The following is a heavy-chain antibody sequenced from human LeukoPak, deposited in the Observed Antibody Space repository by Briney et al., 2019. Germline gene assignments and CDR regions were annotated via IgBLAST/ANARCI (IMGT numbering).Heavy chain of an antibody. CDR3: ARPRGEDFWTVMGAFDI. J-gene: IGHJ3*02. V-gene: IGHV4-39*01. D-gene: IGHD3/OR15-3a*01. CDR1: GGSISSSSYY. CDR2: IYYSGST. Sequence: SETLSLTCTVSGGSISSSSYYWGWIRQPPGKGLEWIGSIYYSGSTYYNPSLKSRVTISVDTSKNQFSLKLSSVTAADTAVNYCARPRGEDFWTVMGAFDIWGQGTMVTVSS.